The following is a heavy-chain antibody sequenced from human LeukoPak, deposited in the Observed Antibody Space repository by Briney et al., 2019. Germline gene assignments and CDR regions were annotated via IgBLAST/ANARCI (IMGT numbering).Heavy chain of an antibody. V-gene: IGHV3-23*01. J-gene: IGHJ4*02. D-gene: IGHD3-22*01. CDR2: ISGSGGST. CDR3: AKSSYYDSSGYYREYYFDQ. Sequence: SWVRQAXXXXLEWVSSISGSGGSTYYADSVKGRVTVSRDNSKSTLYLQMNSLRAEDTAVYYCAKSSYYDSSGYYREYYFDQWGQGTLVTVSS.